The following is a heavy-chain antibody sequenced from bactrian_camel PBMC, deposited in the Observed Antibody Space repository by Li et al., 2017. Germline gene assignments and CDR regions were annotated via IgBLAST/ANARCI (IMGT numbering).Heavy chain of an antibody. CDR3: VSRTAVVGEGVDFGY. D-gene: IGHD6*01. CDR1: GFTFRETG. Sequence: VQLVESGGGLVQPGGSLTFACTASGFTFRETGMSWVRQAPGKGLEWVSSVNSGGSTTYYADSVKGRFTISRDDAKNTVNLQMNSLKPEDTAVYYCVSRTAVVGEGVDFGYWGQGTQVTVS. CDR2: VNSGGSTT. V-gene: IGHV3S40*01. J-gene: IGHJ6*01.